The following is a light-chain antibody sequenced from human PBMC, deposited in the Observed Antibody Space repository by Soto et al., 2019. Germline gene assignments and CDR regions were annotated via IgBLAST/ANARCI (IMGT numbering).Light chain of an antibody. CDR3: SSFTSSSSYV. CDR2: DVT. CDR1: RGDFCIYNS. J-gene: IGLJ1*01. V-gene: IGLV2-14*01. Sequence: QSPSSQPAAVASAPGQSITLVCAGTRGDFCIYNSVSWYQQHPGKAPKLMIHDVTNRPSGVSSRFSGSRSGNTASLTISGLQAEDEADYYCSSFTSSSSYVFGPGTKVTVL.